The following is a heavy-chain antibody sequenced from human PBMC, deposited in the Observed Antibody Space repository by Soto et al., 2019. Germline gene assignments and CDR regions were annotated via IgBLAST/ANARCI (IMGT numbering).Heavy chain of an antibody. D-gene: IGHD3-22*01. Sequence: AGGSLRLSCAASGFTFSSYAMSWVRQAPGKGLEWVSAISGSGGSTYYADSVKGRFTISRDNSKNTLYLQMNSLRAEDTAVYYCAKDRGYYDSSGCLDYWGQGTLVTVSS. J-gene: IGHJ4*02. CDR1: GFTFSSYA. V-gene: IGHV3-23*01. CDR3: AKDRGYYDSSGCLDY. CDR2: ISGSGGST.